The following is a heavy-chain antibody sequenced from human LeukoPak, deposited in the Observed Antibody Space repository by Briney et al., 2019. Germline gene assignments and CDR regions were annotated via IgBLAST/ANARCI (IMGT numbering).Heavy chain of an antibody. J-gene: IGHJ3*02. CDR1: GFTLSSYE. V-gene: IGHV3-48*03. CDR3: AREQLLYGDQGMDAFDI. D-gene: IGHD4-17*01. CDR2: IDSSDASR. Sequence: PGGSLRLSCTASGFTLSSYEVNWVRQAPGKGLEWISYIDSSDASRYYADSVKGRFTISRDNAKNTLYLQMTSLRAEDTAVYYCAREQLLYGDQGMDAFDIWGQGTMVTVSS.